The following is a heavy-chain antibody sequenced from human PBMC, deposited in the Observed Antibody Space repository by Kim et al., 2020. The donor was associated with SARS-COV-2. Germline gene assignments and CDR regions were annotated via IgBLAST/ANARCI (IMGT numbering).Heavy chain of an antibody. J-gene: IGHJ4*02. V-gene: IGHV4-59*01. Sequence: STNYNPALKSRVTISVDTSKNQFSLKLSSVAAADTDVYYCARSYSYGLDYWGQGTLVTVSS. CDR3: ARSYSYGLDY. D-gene: IGHD5-18*01. CDR2: ST.